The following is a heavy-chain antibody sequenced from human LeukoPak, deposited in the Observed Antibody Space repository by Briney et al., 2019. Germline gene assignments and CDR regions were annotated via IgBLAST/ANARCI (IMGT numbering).Heavy chain of an antibody. D-gene: IGHD2-2*02. J-gene: IGHJ4*02. CDR3: AKTDCTSSSCFTIDS. CDR1: GITFGTYA. V-gene: IGHV3-23*01. Sequence: GGSLRLSCAASGITFGTYAMSWVRQAPGRGLEWVSVISDSGGDTSYADSGKGRFTISRDNSKNTVYLHMSSLRAEDTAVYYCAKTDCTSSSCFTIDSWGQGTLVTVSS. CDR2: ISDSGGDT.